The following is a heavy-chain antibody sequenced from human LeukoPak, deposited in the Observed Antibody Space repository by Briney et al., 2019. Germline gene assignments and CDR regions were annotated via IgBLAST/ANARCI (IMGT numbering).Heavy chain of an antibody. CDR1: GFTFSSYS. V-gene: IGHV3-21*01. Sequence: GGSLRLSCAASGFTFSSYSMNWVRQAPGKGLEWVSSISSSSSYIHYADSVKGRFTISRDNAKNSLYLQMNSLRAEDTAVYYCARFSSSSLDYWGQGTLVTVSS. J-gene: IGHJ4*02. CDR2: ISSSSSYI. D-gene: IGHD6-6*01. CDR3: ARFSSSSLDY.